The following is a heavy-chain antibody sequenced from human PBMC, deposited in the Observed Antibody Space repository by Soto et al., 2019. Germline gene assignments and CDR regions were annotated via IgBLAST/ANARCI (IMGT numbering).Heavy chain of an antibody. CDR1: GYTFTGYY. D-gene: IGHD5-18*01. CDR2: INPNSGGT. J-gene: IGHJ5*02. Sequence: ASVKVSCKASGYTFTGYYMHWVRQAPGQGLEWMGWINPNSGGTNYAQKFQGWVTMTRDTSISTAYMELSRLRSDDTAVYYCARSQRDTAMVLGYNWFDPWGQGTLVTVSS. V-gene: IGHV1-2*04. CDR3: ARSQRDTAMVLGYNWFDP.